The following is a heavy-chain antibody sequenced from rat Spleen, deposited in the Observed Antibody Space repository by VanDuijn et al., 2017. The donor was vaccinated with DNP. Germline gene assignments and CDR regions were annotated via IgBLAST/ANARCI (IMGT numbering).Heavy chain of an antibody. D-gene: IGHD1-4*01. J-gene: IGHJ1*01. Sequence: QIQLRQSGAEPAKPGSSVKISCKASGYTFTTYYITWIKQTTGQGLEYIGYINKGSGGTNYNEKFRGKATLTVDTYSNTAFMQLSSLTPDDSAVYYCARRRLPDWYFDFWGPGTMVTVSS. V-gene: IGHV1-43*01. CDR3: ARRRLPDWYFDF. CDR2: INKGSGGT. CDR1: GYTFTTYY.